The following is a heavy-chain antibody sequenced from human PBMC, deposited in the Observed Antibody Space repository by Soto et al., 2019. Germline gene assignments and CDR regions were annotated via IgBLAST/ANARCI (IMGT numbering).Heavy chain of an antibody. CDR3: ARESRSWYGSIWDY. CDR1: GGSSSSYY. Sequence: PSETLSLTCTVSGGSSSSYYWRWIRQPPGKGLEWIGYIYFSGGTNYNPSLKSRVTISVDTSKNQFSLKLSSVTAADTAVYYCARESRSWYGSIWDYWGQGTLVTVSS. CDR2: IYFSGGT. V-gene: IGHV4-59*12. J-gene: IGHJ4*02. D-gene: IGHD6-13*01.